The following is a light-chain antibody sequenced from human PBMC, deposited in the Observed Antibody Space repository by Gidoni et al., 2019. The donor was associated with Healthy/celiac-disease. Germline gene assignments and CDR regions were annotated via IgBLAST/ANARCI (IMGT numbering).Light chain of an antibody. CDR1: RSVSSY. V-gene: IGKV3-11*01. CDR3: QQRSNWPPRFT. Sequence: EIVSPPSPAPLSLSPGERATLSCRASRSVSSYLAWYQQKPGQAPRPLIHDASNRATGIPARFSGSGSGTDFTLTISSLEPEDFAVYSCQQRSNWPPRFTFGPGTKVEIK. J-gene: IGKJ3*01. CDR2: DAS.